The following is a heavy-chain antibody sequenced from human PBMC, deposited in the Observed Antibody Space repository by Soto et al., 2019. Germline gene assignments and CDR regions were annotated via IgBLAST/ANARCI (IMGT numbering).Heavy chain of an antibody. V-gene: IGHV4-59*12. Sequence: SETLSLTCTVSGDSIRSYYWSWIRQPPGKGLEWIGYIYDSGSTNYNPSLKSRVTMSVDTSKNQFSLKLSSVTAADTAVYYCARAASGAFDIWGQGTMVTVSS. CDR3: ARAASGAFDI. CDR2: IYDSGST. CDR1: GDSIRSYY. J-gene: IGHJ3*02. D-gene: IGHD7-27*01.